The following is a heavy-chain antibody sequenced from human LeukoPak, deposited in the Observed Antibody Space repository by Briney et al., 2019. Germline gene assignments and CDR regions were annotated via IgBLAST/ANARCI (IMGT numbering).Heavy chain of an antibody. V-gene: IGHV4-39*07. CDR1: GGSISSSSYY. J-gene: IGHJ6*03. D-gene: IGHD5-18*01. CDR2: IYYSGST. Sequence: SETLSLTCTVSGGSISSSSYYWGWIRQPPGKGLEWIGSIYYSGSTYYNPSLKSRVTISVDTSKNQFSLKLSSVTAADTAVYYCARAPINSYGYYYYYYYMDVWGKGTTVTVSS. CDR3: ARAPINSYGYYYYYYYMDV.